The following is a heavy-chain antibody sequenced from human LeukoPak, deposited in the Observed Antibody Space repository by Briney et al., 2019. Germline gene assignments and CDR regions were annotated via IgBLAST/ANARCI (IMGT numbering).Heavy chain of an antibody. V-gene: IGHV3-23*01. CDR1: GSTFSSYG. CDR3: AKDSWDIVVVPDGLFDY. J-gene: IGHJ4*02. Sequence: PGGSLRLSCAASGSTFSSYGMSWVRQTPGKGLEWVSSISGSGGSTYYADSVKGRFTISRDNSKNTLYLQMNSLRAEDTAVYYCAKDSWDIVVVPDGLFDYWGQGTLVTVSS. CDR2: ISGSGGST. D-gene: IGHD2-2*01.